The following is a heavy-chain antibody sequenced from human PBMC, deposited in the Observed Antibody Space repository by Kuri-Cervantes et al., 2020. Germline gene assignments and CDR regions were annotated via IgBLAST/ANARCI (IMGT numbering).Heavy chain of an antibody. J-gene: IGHJ6*02. CDR2: IWYDGSNK. CDR1: GFTFSSYG. V-gene: IGHV3-33*01. Sequence: GESLKISCAASGFTFSSYGMHWVRQAPGKGLEWVAVIWYDGSNKYYADSVKGRFTISRDNSKNTLYLQMNSLRAEDTAVYYCARDQSYYDFWSGYYRGYYYYGMDVWGQGTTVTVSS. D-gene: IGHD3-3*01. CDR3: ARDQSYYDFWSGYYRGYYYYGMDV.